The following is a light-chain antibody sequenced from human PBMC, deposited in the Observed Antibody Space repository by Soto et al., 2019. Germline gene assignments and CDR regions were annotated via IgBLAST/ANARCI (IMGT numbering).Light chain of an antibody. CDR1: QGLNSY. J-gene: IGKJ4*01. Sequence: DIQLTQSPSFLSASVGDRVTITCRASQGLNSYFAWYQQKAGKAPKLLLYATSTLQSVFPSRFSGSGSGTEFTLTISSLQPEDFATYYCQQPNTSPVTFGGGTKVEIK. V-gene: IGKV1-9*01. CDR3: QQPNTSPVT. CDR2: ATS.